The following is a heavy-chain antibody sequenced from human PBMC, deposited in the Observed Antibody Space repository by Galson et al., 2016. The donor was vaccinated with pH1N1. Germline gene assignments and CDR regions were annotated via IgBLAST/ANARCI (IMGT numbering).Heavy chain of an antibody. Sequence: SVKVSCKASGGTFNTYGVTWVRQAPGQGLEWVGGNIPTFGPPSHSQKVKGRFTLTADDSETTTYMQISGLKAEDTALYYCATWRQRSTETFGSPDNWGQGALISVST. CDR3: ATWRQRSTETFGSPDN. J-gene: IGHJ4*02. CDR1: GGTFNTYG. CDR2: NIPTFGPP. D-gene: IGHD2-8*02. V-gene: IGHV1-69*13.